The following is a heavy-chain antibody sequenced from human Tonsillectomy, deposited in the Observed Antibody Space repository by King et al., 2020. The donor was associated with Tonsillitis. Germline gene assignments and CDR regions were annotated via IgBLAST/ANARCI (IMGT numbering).Heavy chain of an antibody. Sequence: QLQESGPGPVKPSETLSLTCSVSGGSISSSSYYWGWIRQPPGKGLEWIGNIKASGNTHSNPSLKSRVTISVDTSKKQFSLKLYSVTAADTAMYYCARIRDTAMVTFDYWGQGTLVTVSS. CDR2: IKASGNT. V-gene: IGHV4-39*01. CDR3: ARIRDTAMVTFDY. J-gene: IGHJ4*02. CDR1: GGSISSSSYY. D-gene: IGHD5-18*01.